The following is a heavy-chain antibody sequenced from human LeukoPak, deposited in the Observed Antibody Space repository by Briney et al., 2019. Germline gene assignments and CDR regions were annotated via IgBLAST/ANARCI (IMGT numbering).Heavy chain of an antibody. CDR1: GYTFTSYA. D-gene: IGHD3-10*01. V-gene: IGHV1-3*03. CDR3: ARDRNDYYGSGSYLY. CDR2: INAGNGNT. J-gene: IGHJ4*02. Sequence: ASVKVSCKASGYTFTSYAMHWVRQAPGQRLEWMGWINAGNGNTKYSQEFQGRVTITRDTSASTAYMELSSLRSEDMAVYYCARDRNDYYGSGSYLYWGQGTLVTVSS.